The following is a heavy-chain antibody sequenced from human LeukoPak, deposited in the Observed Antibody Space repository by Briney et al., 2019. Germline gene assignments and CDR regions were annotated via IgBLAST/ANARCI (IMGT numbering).Heavy chain of an antibody. CDR2: IYYSGST. J-gene: IGHJ4*02. D-gene: IGHD3-10*01. CDR3: ARLLWFGEHYFDY. CDR1: GGSISSYY. Sequence: SETLSLTCTVSGGSISSYYWSWIRQPPGEGLEWIGYIYYSGSTNYNPSLKSRVTISVDTSKNQFSLKLSSVTAADTAVYYCARLLWFGEHYFDYWGQGTLVTVSS. V-gene: IGHV4-59*08.